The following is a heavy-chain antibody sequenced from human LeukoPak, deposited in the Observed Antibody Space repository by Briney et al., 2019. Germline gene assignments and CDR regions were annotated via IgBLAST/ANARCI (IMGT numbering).Heavy chain of an antibody. D-gene: IGHD6-19*01. V-gene: IGHV3-7*01. CDR2: IKQDGTEK. CDR1: GFTFTTYW. CDR3: ARDKSGSSGWYSYFDY. Sequence: GGSLRLSCAASGFTFTTYWMSWVRQPPGKGLEWVANIKQDGTEKYYVDSVKGRFTISRDNAKNSLYLQMNSLRAEDTAVYYCARDKSGSSGWYSYFDYWGQGTLVTVSS. J-gene: IGHJ4*02.